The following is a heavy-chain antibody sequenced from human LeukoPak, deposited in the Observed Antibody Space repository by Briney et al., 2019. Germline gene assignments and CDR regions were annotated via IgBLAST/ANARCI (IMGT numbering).Heavy chain of an antibody. V-gene: IGHV3-7*01. D-gene: IGHD6-19*01. Sequence: GSLRLSCAASGFSFSSYWMSWVRQAPGKGLEWVANIKHDGSDTFYVDSLKGRFTISRDNAKNSLYLQMNGLRAEDTALYYCARGVFSSGWYPDNFDCWGQGTLVTVSS. J-gene: IGHJ4*02. CDR2: IKHDGSDT. CDR3: ARGVFSSGWYPDNFDC. CDR1: GFSFSSYW.